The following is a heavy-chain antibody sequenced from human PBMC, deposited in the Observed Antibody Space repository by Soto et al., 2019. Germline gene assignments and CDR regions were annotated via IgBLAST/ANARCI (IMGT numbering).Heavy chain of an antibody. CDR1: GFTFSSYA. CDR3: ARDQLDNYKTLTPYGMDV. V-gene: IGHV3-23*01. Sequence: PGGSLRLSCAASGFTFSSYAMSWVRQAPGKGLEWVSAISGSGGSTYYADSVKGRFTISRDNSKNTLYLQMNSLRAEDTAVYYCARDQLDNYKTLTPYGMDVWGQGTTVTVSS. D-gene: IGHD6-13*01. J-gene: IGHJ6*02. CDR2: ISGSGGST.